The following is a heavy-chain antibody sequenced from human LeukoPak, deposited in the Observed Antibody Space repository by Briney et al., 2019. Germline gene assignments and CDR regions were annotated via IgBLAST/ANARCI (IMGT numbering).Heavy chain of an antibody. V-gene: IGHV4-61*10. CDR3: ARTMVRDQPYYYFMDV. J-gene: IGHJ6*03. Sequence: SQTLSLTCTVAGGSISSGSYYWSWIRQPAGKGLEWIGYIYYSGSTNYNPSLKSRVTISVDTSKNQFSLKLSSETAADTAVYYCARTMVRDQPYYYFMDVWGKGTTVTVSS. CDR1: GGSISSGSYY. CDR2: IYYSGST. D-gene: IGHD4/OR15-4a*01.